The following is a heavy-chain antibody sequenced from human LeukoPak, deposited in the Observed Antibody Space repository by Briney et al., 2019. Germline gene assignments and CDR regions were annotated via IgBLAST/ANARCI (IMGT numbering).Heavy chain of an antibody. CDR3: AEDRFGELSFDY. J-gene: IGHJ4*02. V-gene: IGHV3-30*18. Sequence: QTGGSLRLSCAASGFTFSSYGMHWVRQAPGKGLEWVAVISYDGSNKYYADSVKGRFTISRDNSKNTLYLQMNSLRAEDTAVYYCAEDRFGELSFDYWGQGTLVTVSS. CDR1: GFTFSSYG. CDR2: ISYDGSNK. D-gene: IGHD3-10*01.